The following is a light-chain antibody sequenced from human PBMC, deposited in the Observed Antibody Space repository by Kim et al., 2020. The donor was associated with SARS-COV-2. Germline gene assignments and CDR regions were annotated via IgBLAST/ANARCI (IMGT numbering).Light chain of an antibody. J-gene: IGLJ2*01. V-gene: IGLV2-8*01. Sequence: GQSFPISCTGTHSDIGRFNYVSWYQHHPGRAPKLIIYEVTRRPSGVPDRFSGSKSANTASLTVSGLQTEDEADYYCSSYTDSDTLIFGGGTQLTVL. CDR2: EVT. CDR3: SSYTDSDTLI. CDR1: HSDIGRFNY.